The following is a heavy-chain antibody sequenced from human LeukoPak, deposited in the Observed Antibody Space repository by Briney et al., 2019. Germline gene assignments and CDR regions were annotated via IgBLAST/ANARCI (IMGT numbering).Heavy chain of an antibody. V-gene: IGHV1-2*02. Sequence: ASVKVSCKASGYTFTGYYMHWVRQAPGQGLEWMGWISPNSGGTNYAQKFQGRVTMTTDTTISTAYMKLSRLRSDDTAVYYCASALNSRSSSCWGQGTLVTVSS. CDR1: GYTFTGYY. CDR3: ASALNSRSSSC. CDR2: ISPNSGGT. J-gene: IGHJ4*02. D-gene: IGHD6-13*01.